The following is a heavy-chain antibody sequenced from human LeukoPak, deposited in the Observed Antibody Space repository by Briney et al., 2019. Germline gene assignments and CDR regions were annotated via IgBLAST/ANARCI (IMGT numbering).Heavy chain of an antibody. Sequence: GGSLRLSCAASGFTFSSYGMHWVRLAPGKGLEWGAFIWYDGSNKYYADSVKGRFTISRDNSKNTLCLQMNSLRAEDTAVYYCTKDTSDILTGYSPFDYWGQGTLVTVSS. J-gene: IGHJ4*02. D-gene: IGHD3-9*01. CDR1: GFTFSSYG. V-gene: IGHV3-30*02. CDR3: TKDTSDILTGYSPFDY. CDR2: IWYDGSNK.